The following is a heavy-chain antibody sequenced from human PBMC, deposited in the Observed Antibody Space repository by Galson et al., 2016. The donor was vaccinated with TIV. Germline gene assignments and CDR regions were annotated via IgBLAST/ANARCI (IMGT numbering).Heavy chain of an antibody. CDR3: AKRMNYGGAAFEN. J-gene: IGHJ3*02. D-gene: IGHD4-23*01. V-gene: IGHV3-23*01. CDR1: GFTFNNYA. Sequence: SLRLSCAASGFTFNNYAMHWVRQAPGKGLEWVSGISGSGGITYFAASVRGRFTISRDNSRNTLYLHLNSLRAEDTAVYYCAKRMNYGGAAFENWCQGTIVTVSS. CDR2: ISGSGGIT.